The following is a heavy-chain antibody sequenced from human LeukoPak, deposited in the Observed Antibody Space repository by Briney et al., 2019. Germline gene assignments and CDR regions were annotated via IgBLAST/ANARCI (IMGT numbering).Heavy chain of an antibody. CDR1: GDIVSSNSGA. V-gene: IGHV6-1*01. CDR3: ARGRVSAFDV. D-gene: IGHD3-10*01. J-gene: IGHJ3*01. CDR2: TYYMSKWYY. Sequence: SQTLSLTCAISGDIVSSNSGAWNWIRQSPSRGLEWLGRTYYMSKWYYNYAESVKSRIAINPDTSKNQFSLQLNSVTPDDTAVYYCARGRVSAFDVWGQGTVVTVSS.